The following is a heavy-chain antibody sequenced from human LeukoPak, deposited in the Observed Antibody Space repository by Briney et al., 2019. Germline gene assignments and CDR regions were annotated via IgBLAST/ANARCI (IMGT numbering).Heavy chain of an antibody. Sequence: PSETLPLTCTVSGGSISSYYWSWIRQPAGKGLEWIGRIYTSGSTNYNPSLKSRVTMSVDTSKNQFSLKLSSVTAADTAVYYCARAYTYYDILTGYPHDAFDIWGQGTMVTVSS. CDR2: IYTSGST. V-gene: IGHV4-4*07. CDR3: ARAYTYYDILTGYPHDAFDI. CDR1: GGSISSYY. D-gene: IGHD3-9*01. J-gene: IGHJ3*02.